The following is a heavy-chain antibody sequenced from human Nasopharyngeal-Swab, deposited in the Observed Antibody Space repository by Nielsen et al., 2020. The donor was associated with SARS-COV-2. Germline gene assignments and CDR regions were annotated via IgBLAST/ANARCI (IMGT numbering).Heavy chain of an antibody. CDR1: RFIFRSYW. D-gene: IGHD7-27*01. Sequence: ESLMISCEASRFIFRSYWMSLVRQAPGKGLEWVANIKQDGSEKNYVDSVKGRFSITRDTTKNSLYLQMHSLRAEDTAVYYCARDALTGGVDYWGQGTLVTVSS. CDR2: IKQDGSEK. V-gene: IGHV3-7*03. J-gene: IGHJ4*02. CDR3: ARDALTGGVDY.